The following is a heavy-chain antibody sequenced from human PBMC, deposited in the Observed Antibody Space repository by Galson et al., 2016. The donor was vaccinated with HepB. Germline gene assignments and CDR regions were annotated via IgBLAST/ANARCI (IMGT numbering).Heavy chain of an antibody. V-gene: IGHV3-7*04. CDR1: GFTFSNAW. D-gene: IGHD4-17*01. CDR3: ARGPDYGDWVDFLDC. CDR2: IKQDGSAK. J-gene: IGHJ4*02. Sequence: SLRLSCAASGFTFSNAWMNWVRQAPGKGLEWVAIIKQDGSAKYYVDSLKGRFTISRDNAKNSLYLQMSSLRPEDTAAYYCARGPDYGDWVDFLDCWGQGTLITVSS.